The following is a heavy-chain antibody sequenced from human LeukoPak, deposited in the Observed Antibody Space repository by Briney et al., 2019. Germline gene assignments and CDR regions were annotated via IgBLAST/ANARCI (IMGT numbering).Heavy chain of an antibody. CDR1: GFTFSSCA. D-gene: IGHD2-21*02. V-gene: IGHV3-23*01. Sequence: GGSLRLSCTASGFTFSSCAMSWVRQAPGKGLEWVPAISDNGGRTYYADSVRGRFTISRDNSKNTVYLLMNSLRAEDTAVYYCAKEGTYCGGDCYWVEYWGQGTLVTVSS. J-gene: IGHJ4*02. CDR2: ISDNGGRT. CDR3: AKEGTYCGGDCYWVEY.